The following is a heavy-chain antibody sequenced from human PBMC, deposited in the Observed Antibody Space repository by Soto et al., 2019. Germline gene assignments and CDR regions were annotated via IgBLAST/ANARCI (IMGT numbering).Heavy chain of an antibody. CDR1: GFTFSNYG. CDR2: ISGSGGST. V-gene: IGHV3-23*01. J-gene: IGHJ1*01. D-gene: IGHD2-15*01. Sequence: GGSLRLSCAASGFTFSNYGMSWVRQAPGKGLEWVSVISGSGGSTYYADSVKGRFTLSRDNSKNTVYLQMNSLRAEDTAVYYCAKDSPVGVPLLRDLHDWGQGTLVTISS. CDR3: AKDSPVGVPLLRDLHD.